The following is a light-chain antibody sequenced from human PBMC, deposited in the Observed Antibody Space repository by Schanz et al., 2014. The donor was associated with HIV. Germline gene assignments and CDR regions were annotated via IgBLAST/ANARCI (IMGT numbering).Light chain of an antibody. CDR1: SSDVGSYNL. Sequence: QSVLTQPPSVSGSPGQSVTISCTGTSSDVGSYNLVSWYQQHPGTAPKVIIYEDSKRSSGISHRFSGSKSGNTASLTIVGLQPEDEADYYCCSYAGSSTYVFGTGTKVTVL. V-gene: IGLV2-23*01. J-gene: IGLJ1*01. CDR2: EDS. CDR3: CSYAGSSTYV.